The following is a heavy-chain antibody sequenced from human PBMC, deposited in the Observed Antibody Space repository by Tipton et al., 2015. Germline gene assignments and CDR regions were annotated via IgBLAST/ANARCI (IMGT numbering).Heavy chain of an antibody. D-gene: IGHD1-26*01. CDR3: ARGPLIGTDRDDVFDM. CDR2: ISSSSFQT. V-gene: IGHV3-11*03. J-gene: IGHJ3*02. CDR1: GFSLIDYG. Sequence: GSLRLSCIASGFSLIDYGMHWVRQAPGKGLEWIAYISSSSFQTIYADSVKGRFTISRDNSKNTLYLQMNSLRADDTAVYFCARGPLIGTDRDDVFDMWGQGTRVTVSS.